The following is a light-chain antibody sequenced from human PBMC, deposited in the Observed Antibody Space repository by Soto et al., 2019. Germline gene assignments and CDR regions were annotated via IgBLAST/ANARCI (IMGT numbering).Light chain of an antibody. V-gene: IGKV3-20*01. Sequence: EIMLTQSPGTLSLSPGERATLSCRAIQIVSSSYLALYQQKPGQAPRILIYAASTRATGIPDRFSGSGSGTEFTLTISSLQPDDFATYYCQQYNSYPTFGQGTKVDI. J-gene: IGKJ1*01. CDR2: AAS. CDR1: QIVSSSY. CDR3: QQYNSYPT.